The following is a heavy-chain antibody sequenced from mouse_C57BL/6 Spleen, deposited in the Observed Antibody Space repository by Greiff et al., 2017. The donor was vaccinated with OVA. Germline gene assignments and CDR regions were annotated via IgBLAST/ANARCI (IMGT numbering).Heavy chain of an antibody. V-gene: IGHV3-5*01. Sequence: EVKVVESGPGLVKPSQTVFLTCTVTGISITTGNYRWSWIRQFPGNKLEWIGYIYYSGTITYTPSLTSRTTITRDTPKNQFFLEMNSLTAEDTATYYCARLYYDSYYFDYWGQGTTLTVSS. J-gene: IGHJ2*01. D-gene: IGHD2-4*01. CDR3: ARLYYDSYYFDY. CDR2: IYYSGTI. CDR1: GISITTGNYR.